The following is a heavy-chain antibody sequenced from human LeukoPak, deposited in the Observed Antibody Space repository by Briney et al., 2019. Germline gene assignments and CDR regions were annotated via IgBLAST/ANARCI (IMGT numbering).Heavy chain of an antibody. V-gene: IGHV3-30-3*01. CDR1: GFTFSSHA. J-gene: IGHJ4*02. CDR2: VSYDGTNK. CDR3: ASSPSSYFDY. D-gene: IGHD6-13*01. Sequence: PGGSLRLSCAASGFTFSSHAMHWVRQAPGKGLAWVALVSYDGTNKYYADSVMGRFTVSRDNSKNTLYLQMNSLRTEDTAVYYCASSPSSYFDYWGQGTLVTVSS.